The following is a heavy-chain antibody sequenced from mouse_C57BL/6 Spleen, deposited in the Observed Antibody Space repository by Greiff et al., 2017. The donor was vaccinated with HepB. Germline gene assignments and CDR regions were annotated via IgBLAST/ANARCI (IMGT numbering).Heavy chain of an antibody. CDR3: ARLPGGYAMDY. CDR2: IHPNSGST. D-gene: IGHD4-1*01. CDR1: GYTFTSYW. J-gene: IGHJ4*01. Sequence: QVQLQQPGAELVKPGASVKLSCKASGYTFTSYWMHWVKQRPGQGLEWIGMIHPNSGSTNYNEKFKSKATLTVDKSSSTAYMQLSSLTSEDSAIYYCARLPGGYAMDYWGQGTSVTVSS. V-gene: IGHV1-64*01.